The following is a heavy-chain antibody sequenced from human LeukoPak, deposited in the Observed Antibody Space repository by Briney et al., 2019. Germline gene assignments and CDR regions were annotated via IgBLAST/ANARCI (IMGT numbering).Heavy chain of an antibody. V-gene: IGHV4-34*01. CDR1: GVSFRGYY. D-gene: IGHD7-27*01. CDR2: INHSGST. CDR3: ARHRLGPVYYFDY. Sequence: SETLSLTCAVYGVSFRGYYWSWIRQPPGKGLEWIGEINHSGSTNYNPSLKRRVTISVDTSKNQFSLKLSSVTAADTAVYYCARHRLGPVYYFDYWGQGTLVTVSS. J-gene: IGHJ4*02.